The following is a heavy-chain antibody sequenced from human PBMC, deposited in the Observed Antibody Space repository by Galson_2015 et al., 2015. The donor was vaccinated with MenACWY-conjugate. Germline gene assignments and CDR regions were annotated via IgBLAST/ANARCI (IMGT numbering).Heavy chain of an antibody. CDR1: GYTFTNYG. J-gene: IGHJ6*02. D-gene: IGHD4-17*01. Sequence: SVKVSCKAAGYTFTNYGISWVRQALGQGLEWMGWISASTGNTYYSKNIQGRVSMTTHTSTSTAYMELRSLRSDDTAVYYCARTYGDSRNYFYYGLDAWGQGTTVIVSS. V-gene: IGHV1-18*01. CDR3: ARTYGDSRNYFYYGLDA. CDR2: ISASTGNT.